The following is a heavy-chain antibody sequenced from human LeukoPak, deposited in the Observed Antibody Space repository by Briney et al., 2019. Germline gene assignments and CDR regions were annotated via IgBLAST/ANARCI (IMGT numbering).Heavy chain of an antibody. V-gene: IGHV4-4*02. D-gene: IGHD3-22*01. Sequence: TSETLSLTCTVSGDSINSLDLWSWVHQPPGKGLEWIGEMYLSGTTHSNPSVKSRVTISIDKSKNQFFLNLSSVTAADTAVYYCAGLVGRYSSGLYYYYFDYWGQGTLVTVSS. J-gene: IGHJ4*02. CDR3: AGLVGRYSSGLYYYYFDY. CDR1: GDSINSLDL. CDR2: MYLSGTT.